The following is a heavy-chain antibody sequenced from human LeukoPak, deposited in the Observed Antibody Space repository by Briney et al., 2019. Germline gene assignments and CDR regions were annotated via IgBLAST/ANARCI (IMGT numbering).Heavy chain of an antibody. CDR3: ARESGYYYGSGSSTAYYYYGMDV. D-gene: IGHD3-10*01. Sequence: GASVKVSCKASGYTFTSYGISWVRQAPGQGLEWMGWISAYNGNTNYAQKLQGRVTMTTDTSTRTAYMELRSLRSDDTAVYYCARESGYYYGSGSSTAYYYYGMDVWGKGTTVTVSS. V-gene: IGHV1-18*04. J-gene: IGHJ6*04. CDR1: GYTFTSYG. CDR2: ISAYNGNT.